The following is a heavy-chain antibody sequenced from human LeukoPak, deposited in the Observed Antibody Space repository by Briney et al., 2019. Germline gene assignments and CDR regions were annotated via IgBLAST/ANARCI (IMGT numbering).Heavy chain of an antibody. CDR1: GFTFGDYA. V-gene: IGHV3-49*04. D-gene: IGHD5-18*01. Sequence: GGSLRLSCTASGFTFGDYAMSWVRQAPGKGLEWVGFIRSKAYGGTTEYAASVKGRFTISRDDSKSIAYLQMNSLKTEDTAVYYCTRGRYSYGYYYYGMDVWGQGTTVTVSS. J-gene: IGHJ6*02. CDR2: IRSKAYGGTT. CDR3: TRGRYSYGYYYYGMDV.